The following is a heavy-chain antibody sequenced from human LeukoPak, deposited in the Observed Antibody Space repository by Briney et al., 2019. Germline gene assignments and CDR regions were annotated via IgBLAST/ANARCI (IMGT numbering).Heavy chain of an antibody. D-gene: IGHD3-10*01. Sequence: PGGSLRLSCAASGFTFSSYEMNWVRQAPGKGLEWVSYIRSSGSTIYYADSVKGRFTISRDNSKSTLYIQMNSLRAEDTAVYYCARAKPKNMVRGLIMRRESRYYFDYWGQGTLVTVSS. CDR3: ARAKPKNMVRGLIMRRESRYYFDY. J-gene: IGHJ4*02. CDR2: IRSSGSTI. CDR1: GFTFSSYE. V-gene: IGHV3-48*03.